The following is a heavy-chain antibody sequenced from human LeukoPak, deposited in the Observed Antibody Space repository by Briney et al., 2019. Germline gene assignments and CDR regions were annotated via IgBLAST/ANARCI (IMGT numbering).Heavy chain of an antibody. V-gene: IGHV4-59*01. D-gene: IGHD1-26*01. CDR3: ARGVRSYGDYDY. Sequence: PSETLSLTCTVSGGSISSYYWSWIQQPPGKGLEWIGYIYYSGSTNYNPSLKSRVTISVDTSKNQFSLKLSSVTAADTAVYYCARGVRSYGDYDYWGQGTLVTVSS. J-gene: IGHJ4*02. CDR1: GGSISSYY. CDR2: IYYSGST.